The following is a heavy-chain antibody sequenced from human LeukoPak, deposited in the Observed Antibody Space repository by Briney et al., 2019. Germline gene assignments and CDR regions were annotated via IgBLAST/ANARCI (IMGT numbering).Heavy chain of an antibody. J-gene: IGHJ4*02. Sequence: PSETLSLTCTVSSGSISTSNYYWGWVRQPPGKALEWIGNIFYSGSTYYSPSLKSRVTISLDTSRNQFSLKLNSVTAADTAVYYCARDRFWYDSSGLDYWGQGTLVTVSS. V-gene: IGHV4-39*07. CDR2: IFYSGST. CDR1: SGSISTSNYY. CDR3: ARDRFWYDSSGLDY. D-gene: IGHD3-22*01.